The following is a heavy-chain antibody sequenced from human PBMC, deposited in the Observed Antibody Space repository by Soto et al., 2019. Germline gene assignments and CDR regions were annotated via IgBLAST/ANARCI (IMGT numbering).Heavy chain of an antibody. D-gene: IGHD3-22*01. Sequence: SETLSLTCAVYGGSFSGYYWSWIRQPPGKGLEWIGEINHSGSTNYNPSLKSRVTISVDTSKNQFSLKLSSVTAADTAVYYCASGYYDSSGYPGLDYWGQGTLVTVSS. V-gene: IGHV4-34*01. CDR2: INHSGST. CDR1: GGSFSGYY. J-gene: IGHJ4*02. CDR3: ASGYYDSSGYPGLDY.